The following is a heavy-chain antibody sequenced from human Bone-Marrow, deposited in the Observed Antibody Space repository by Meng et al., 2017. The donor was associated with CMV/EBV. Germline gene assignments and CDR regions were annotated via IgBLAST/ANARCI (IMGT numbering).Heavy chain of an antibody. J-gene: IGHJ6*02. V-gene: IGHV3-9*01. CDR3: AKGDTIFGHTSRVFGMDV. Sequence: SLKISCAASGFTIDDYAMYWVRQAPGKGLEWVSGISWNSGSIGYADSVKGRFTISRDNAKNSLYLQMNSLRAEDTALYYCAKGDTIFGHTSRVFGMDVWGQGTTVTVSS. D-gene: IGHD3-3*01. CDR1: GFTIDDYA. CDR2: ISWNSGSI.